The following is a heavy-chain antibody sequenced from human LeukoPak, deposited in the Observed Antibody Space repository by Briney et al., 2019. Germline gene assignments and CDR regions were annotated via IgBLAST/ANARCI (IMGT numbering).Heavy chain of an antibody. CDR1: GFTLSRYS. Sequence: GGSLRLSCAASGFTLSRYSMNWVRQAPGKGLEWVSDISGSGGSTYYADSVKGRFTISRDNSKNTLYLQMNRLRAEDTAVYYCAKRGLAAALFRWGQGTLVTVSS. J-gene: IGHJ4*02. D-gene: IGHD6-13*01. V-gene: IGHV3-23*01. CDR2: ISGSGGST. CDR3: AKRGLAAALFR.